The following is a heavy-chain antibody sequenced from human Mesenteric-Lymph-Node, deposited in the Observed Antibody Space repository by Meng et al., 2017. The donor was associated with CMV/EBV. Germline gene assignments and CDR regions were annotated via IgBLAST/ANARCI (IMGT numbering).Heavy chain of an antibody. V-gene: IGHV4-59*12. CDR1: GGSISSYY. CDR3: ARDPMDTAIVTSPGYYGMDV. J-gene: IGHJ6*02. CDR2: IYYSGST. Sequence: SETLSLTCTVSGGSISSYYWSWIRQPPGKGLEWIGYIYYSGSTNYNPSLKSRVTISVDTSKNQFSLKLSSVTAADTAVYYCARDPMDTAIVTSPGYYGMDVWGQGTTVTVSS. D-gene: IGHD5-18*01.